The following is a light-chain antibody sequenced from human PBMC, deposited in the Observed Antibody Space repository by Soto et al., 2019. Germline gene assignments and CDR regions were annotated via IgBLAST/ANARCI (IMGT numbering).Light chain of an antibody. CDR3: QQYKNWPPYT. CDR1: QSVSNN. Sequence: EILMTQSPATLSVSPGDRATLSCRASQSVSNNLAWYQQRPGQAPRLLIYGASTRATGIPARFSGSGSGTEFTLTISSLQSEDFAVYYCQQYKNWPPYTFGQGTKVDI. CDR2: GAS. J-gene: IGKJ2*01. V-gene: IGKV3-15*01.